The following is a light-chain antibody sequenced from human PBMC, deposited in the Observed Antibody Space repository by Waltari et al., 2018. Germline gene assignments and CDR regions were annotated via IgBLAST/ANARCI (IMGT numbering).Light chain of an antibody. J-gene: IGLJ3*02. CDR1: SSNIRAGSD. CDR2: ANN. Sequence: QSGLTQPPSVSGAPGQRVTISCIGRSSNIRAGSDVHWYQLLPGTAPKLLIYANNNRPSGVPDRFSGSKSGTSASLAITGLQVEDEADYYCQSYDSSLSASVFGGGTKLTVL. CDR3: QSYDSSLSASV. V-gene: IGLV1-40*01.